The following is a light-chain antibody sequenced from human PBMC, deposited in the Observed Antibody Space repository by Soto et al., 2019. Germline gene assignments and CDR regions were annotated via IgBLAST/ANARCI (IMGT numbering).Light chain of an antibody. V-gene: IGLV2-14*03. Sequence: QSALTQPASVSGSPGQSITISCTGASSDVDNYIYVSWYQQHPGKAPKLIIYDVSNRPSGVSYRFSGSKSGNTASLTISGLQAEDEADYYCSSYISSRTLYVFGTGTSSPS. J-gene: IGLJ1*01. CDR1: SSDVDNYIY. CDR3: SSYISSRTLYV. CDR2: DVS.